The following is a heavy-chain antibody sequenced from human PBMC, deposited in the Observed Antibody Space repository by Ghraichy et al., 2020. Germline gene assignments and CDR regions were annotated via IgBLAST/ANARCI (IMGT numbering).Heavy chain of an antibody. J-gene: IGHJ4*02. CDR1: GFTFSRYW. CDR2: IKQDGSEK. Sequence: GGSLRLSCAASGFTFSRYWMSWVRQAPGKGLEWVANIKQDGSEKNYVDSVKGRFTISRDNAKNSLYLQMNSLRAEDTAVYYCARETSQPMGFFFDYWGQGTLVTVSS. D-gene: IGHD3-3*01. V-gene: IGHV3-7*03. CDR3: ARETSQPMGFFFDY.